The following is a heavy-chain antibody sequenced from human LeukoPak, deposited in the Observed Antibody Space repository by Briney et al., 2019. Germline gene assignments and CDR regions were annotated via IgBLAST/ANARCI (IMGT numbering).Heavy chain of an antibody. D-gene: IGHD3-10*01. CDR3: ARGRYYYGSGSYLN. CDR2: IYYNGST. V-gene: IGHV4-61*01. CDR1: GGSVSSGTYY. Sequence: KASETLSLTCTVSGGSVSSGTYYWSWIRQPPGKGLEWIGYIYYNGSTNYNPSLKSRVTISVDTSKNQFSLKLSSVTAADTAVYYCARGRYYYGSGSYLNWGQGTLVTVSS. J-gene: IGHJ4*02.